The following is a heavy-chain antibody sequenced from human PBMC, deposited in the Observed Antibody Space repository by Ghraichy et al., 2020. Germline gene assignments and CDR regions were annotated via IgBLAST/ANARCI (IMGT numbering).Heavy chain of an antibody. CDR3: VHSLRAGHTKYYFHY. J-gene: IGHJ4*02. CDR1: GFSLSTYGVG. V-gene: IGHV2-5*01. Sequence: SGPTLVKPTQTLTLTCTFSGFSLSTYGVGVAWIRQPPGKALEWLALTYWNDDKRYSPSLESRLTITKDTSKNQVVLTMTNMDPVDTATYYCVHSLRAGHTKYYFHYWGQGTLVTVSS. CDR2: TYWNDDK.